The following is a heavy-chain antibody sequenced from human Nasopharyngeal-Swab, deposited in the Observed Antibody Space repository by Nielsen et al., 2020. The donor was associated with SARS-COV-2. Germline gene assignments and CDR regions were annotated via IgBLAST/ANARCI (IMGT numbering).Heavy chain of an antibody. CDR3: ARARGAYGDYYYYYYTDV. J-gene: IGHJ6*03. CDR1: GDSVSSSSDA. V-gene: IGHV6-1*01. CDR2: TYYRSKWYN. D-gene: IGHD4-17*01. Sequence: SETLSLTCAISGDSVSSSSDAWNWLRQSPSRGLEWLGRTYYRSKWYNDYAVSVKSRITINPDTSKNQFSLHLNSVTPEDTAVYYCARARGAYGDYYYYYYTDVWGKGTTVTVSS.